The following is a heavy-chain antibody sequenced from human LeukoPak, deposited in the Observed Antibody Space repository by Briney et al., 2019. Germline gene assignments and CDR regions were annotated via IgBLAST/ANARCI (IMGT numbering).Heavy chain of an antibody. CDR3: ARLAYGDFPFDY. D-gene: IGHD4-17*01. J-gene: IGHJ4*02. V-gene: IGHV1-69*13. Sequence: ASVKVSCKASGGTFSSYAISWVRQAPGQGLEWMGGIIPIFGTANYAQKFQGRVTITADESTSTAYMELSSLRSEDTAVYYCARLAYGDFPFDYWGQGTLVTVSS. CDR1: GGTFSSYA. CDR2: IIPIFGTA.